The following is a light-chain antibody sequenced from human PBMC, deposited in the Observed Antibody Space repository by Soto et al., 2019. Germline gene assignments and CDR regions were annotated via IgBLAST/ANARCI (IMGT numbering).Light chain of an antibody. J-gene: IGKJ1*01. CDR1: QGIGDT. CDR2: DTS. Sequence: EVVMRQSPATLSVSPGEGATLSCRASQGIGDTLAWYQHKPGQTPRLLIYDTSTRATGVPTRFSGSGSGTDFTLTISSRVAEDFAVSYYQQAQNLWTVGQGTKWESK. CDR3: QQAQNLWT. V-gene: IGKV3-15*01.